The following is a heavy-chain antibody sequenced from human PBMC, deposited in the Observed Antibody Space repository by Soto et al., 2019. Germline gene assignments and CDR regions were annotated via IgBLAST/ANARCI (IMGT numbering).Heavy chain of an antibody. J-gene: IGHJ4*02. V-gene: IGHV3-30-3*01. Sequence: QVQLVESGGGVVQPGRSLRLSCAASGFTFSSYAMHWVRQAPGKGLEWVAVISYDGSDKYFVDSVKGRFTISRDHSKNTLYLQMNSLRPEDTAVYYCARGGRWLQGNDYWGQGTLVTVSS. CDR2: ISYDGSDK. CDR3: ARGGRWLQGNDY. CDR1: GFTFSSYA. D-gene: IGHD3-16*01.